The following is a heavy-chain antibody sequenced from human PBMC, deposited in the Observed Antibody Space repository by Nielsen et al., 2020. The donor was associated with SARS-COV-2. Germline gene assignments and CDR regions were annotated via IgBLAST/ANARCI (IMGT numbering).Heavy chain of an antibody. CDR3: ARDGSVDTAMAMGGYYYYGMDV. CDR2: INPNGGST. V-gene: IGHV1-46*01. J-gene: IGHJ6*02. CDR1: GYTFTSYY. D-gene: IGHD5-18*01. Sequence: ASVKVSCKASGYTFTSYYMHWVRQAPGQGLEWMGIINPNGGSTSYAQKFQGRVTMTRDTSTSTVYMELSSLRSEDTAVYYCARDGSVDTAMAMGGYYYYGMDVWGQGTTVTVSS.